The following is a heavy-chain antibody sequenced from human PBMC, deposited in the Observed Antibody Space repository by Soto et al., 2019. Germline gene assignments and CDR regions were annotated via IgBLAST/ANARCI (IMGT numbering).Heavy chain of an antibody. CDR1: GYKFTTYF. CDR2: IHPSGDT. CDR3: VRGYCTTTPCSGDFQH. V-gene: IGHV1-46*01. Sequence: GASVKVSCKASGYKFTTYFIHWVRQAPGQGLEWMGMIHPSGDTGYGQKFRGRVTMTIDTSTTTAYMELRNLTSEDTAIYFSVRGYCTTTPCSGDFQHWGQGTPVTVSS. J-gene: IGHJ1*01. D-gene: IGHD2-8*01.